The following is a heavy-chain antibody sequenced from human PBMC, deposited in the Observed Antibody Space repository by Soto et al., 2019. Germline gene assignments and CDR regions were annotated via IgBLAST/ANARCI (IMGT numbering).Heavy chain of an antibody. CDR1: GGSISSGGYS. CDR3: ARAVGDIVLVPAATHLLFNGFDP. Sequence: PSETLSLTCAVSGGSISSGGYSWSWIRQPPGKGLEWIGYIYHSGSTYYNPSLKSRVTISVDTSKNQFSLKLSSVTAADTAVYYCARAVGDIVLVPAATHLLFNGFDPWGQGTLVTVS. J-gene: IGHJ5*02. V-gene: IGHV4-30-2*01. CDR2: IYHSGST. D-gene: IGHD2-2*01.